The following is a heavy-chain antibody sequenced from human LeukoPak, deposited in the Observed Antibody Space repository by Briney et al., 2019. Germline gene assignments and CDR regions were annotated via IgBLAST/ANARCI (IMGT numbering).Heavy chain of an antibody. CDR1: GFTVNSNY. CDR3: ARXRRVGGRSXAFDI. D-gene: IGHD2-15*01. J-gene: IGHJ3*02. V-gene: IGHV3-53*01. Sequence: GGSLRLSCAASGFTVNSNYMTWVRQAPGRGLEWVSVIYSGGTIYYADSVKGRFTISRDNSKNTLYLQMNSLRAEDTAVYYCARXRRVGGRSXAFDIWGQGTMVTVSS. CDR2: IYSGGTI.